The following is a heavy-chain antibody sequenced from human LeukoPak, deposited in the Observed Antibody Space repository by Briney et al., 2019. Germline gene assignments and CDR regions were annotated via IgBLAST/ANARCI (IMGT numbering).Heavy chain of an antibody. CDR3: ARDNSVRDEAWWFNP. Sequence: SETLSLTCSVSDDSITMYYWTWIRQPPGKGLEWIGYVDHTGSTNFNASLNGRVSISRDTTNNLSSLRLRSVTAADTAVYFCARDNSVRDEAWWFNPWGQGTLVTVSS. J-gene: IGHJ5*02. V-gene: IGHV4-59*01. CDR1: DDSITMYY. D-gene: IGHD5-24*01. CDR2: VDHTGST.